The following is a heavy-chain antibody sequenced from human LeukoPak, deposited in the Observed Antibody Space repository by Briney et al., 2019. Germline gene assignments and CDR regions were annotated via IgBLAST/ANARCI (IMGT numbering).Heavy chain of an antibody. J-gene: IGHJ4*02. CDR2: ISGNGHQT. D-gene: IGHD3-22*01. CDR1: GFTFSRFA. V-gene: IGHV3-23*01. Sequence: PGGSRRLSCSASGFTFSRFAMTWVRQLPGRGLEWVSSISGNGHQTYYADSVKGRFSVSRDNSKNILYLQMDSLGADDSALYYCAKDANYYDSSGSLIPFDYWGQGTLVTVSS. CDR3: AKDANYYDSSGSLIPFDY.